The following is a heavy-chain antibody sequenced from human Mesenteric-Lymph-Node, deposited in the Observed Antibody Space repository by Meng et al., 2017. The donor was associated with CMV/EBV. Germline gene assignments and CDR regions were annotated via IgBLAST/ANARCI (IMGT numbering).Heavy chain of an antibody. J-gene: IGHJ4*02. Sequence: ASVKVSCKASGYTFTYYFIHWVRQAPGQGLEWVGVINPSSGPTSYAPNFQGRVTVTRDTSTSTAYMELSSLRSEDTAVYYCTRDLAAARPDYWGQGTLVTVSS. D-gene: IGHD6-6*01. CDR3: TRDLAAARPDY. V-gene: IGHV1-46*01. CDR2: INPSSGPT. CDR1: GYTFTYYF.